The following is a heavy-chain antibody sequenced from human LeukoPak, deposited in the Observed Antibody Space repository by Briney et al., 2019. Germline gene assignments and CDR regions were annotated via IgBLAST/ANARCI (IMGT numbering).Heavy chain of an antibody. V-gene: IGHV1-69*06. D-gene: IGHD3-9*01. J-gene: IGHJ4*02. CDR2: IIPIFGTA. CDR3: AINGDYDILTGYYH. CDR1: GGTFSSYA. Sequence: SVKVSCKASGGTFSSYAISWVRQGPGQGLEWMGGIIPIFGTANYAQKFQGRVTITADKSTSTAYMELSSLRSEDTAVYYCAINGDYDILTGYYHWGQGTLVTVSS.